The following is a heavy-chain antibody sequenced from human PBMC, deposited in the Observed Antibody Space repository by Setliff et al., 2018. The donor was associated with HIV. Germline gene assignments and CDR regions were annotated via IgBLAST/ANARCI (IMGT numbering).Heavy chain of an antibody. D-gene: IGHD6-25*01. CDR2: ISGSGDTI. J-gene: IGHJ3*01. Sequence: GGSLRLSCAASGFTFSNYAMTWVRQAPGKGLEWVSGISGSGDTIYYADSVKGRFTISRDNSKNILSLQMNSLRAEDTAVYYCAKPASGGWGQGTMVTV. CDR3: AKPASGG. CDR1: GFTFSNYA. V-gene: IGHV3-23*01.